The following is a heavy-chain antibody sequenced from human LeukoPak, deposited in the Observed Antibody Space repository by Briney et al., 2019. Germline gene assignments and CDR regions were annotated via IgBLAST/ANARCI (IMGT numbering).Heavy chain of an antibody. V-gene: IGHV4-59*12. CDR1: GGSITRFY. CDR3: ARSPSGSSSRYFDP. J-gene: IGHJ5*02. Sequence: SETLSLTCTVSGGSITRFYWSWIRQPPGKGLEWIGYIYDIGTTNYNPSLKSRVTISVDKSKNQFSLKLSSVTAADTAVYYCARSPSGSSSRYFDPWGQGTLVTVSS. D-gene: IGHD1-26*01. CDR2: IYDIGTT.